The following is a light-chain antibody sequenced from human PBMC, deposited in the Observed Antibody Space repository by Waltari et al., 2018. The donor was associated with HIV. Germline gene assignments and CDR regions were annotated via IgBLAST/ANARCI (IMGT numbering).Light chain of an antibody. CDR2: KDT. Sequence: SYELSQPPPVSVSQGQTARIPCSGDALPKKYAYWYQQKPGQAPVLMIYKDTERPSGIPERFSGTSSGTTVTLTISGVQAEDEADYYCQSADTNAYVVVGGGTKLTVL. J-gene: IGLJ2*01. CDR1: ALPKKY. CDR3: QSADTNAYVV. V-gene: IGLV3-25*03.